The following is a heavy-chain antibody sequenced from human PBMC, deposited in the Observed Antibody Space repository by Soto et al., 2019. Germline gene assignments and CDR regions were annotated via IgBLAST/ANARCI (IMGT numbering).Heavy chain of an antibody. Sequence: QVQLVQSGAEVKKPGASVKVSCKASGYTFTSYAMHWVRQAPGQRLEWMGWINAGNGNTKYSQKFQGRVTITRDTSASTAYMELSSLRSEETAVYYCARDLGWWPWDYWGQGTLVTVSS. D-gene: IGHD2-15*01. CDR1: GYTFTSYA. CDR3: ARDLGWWPWDY. CDR2: INAGNGNT. V-gene: IGHV1-3*01. J-gene: IGHJ4*02.